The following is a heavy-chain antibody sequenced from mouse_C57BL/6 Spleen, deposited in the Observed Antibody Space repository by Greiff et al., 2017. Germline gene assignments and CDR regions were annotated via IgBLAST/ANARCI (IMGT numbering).Heavy chain of an antibody. CDR3: ASYGNYGYFDV. V-gene: IGHV1-26*01. Sequence: VQLQQSGPELVKPGASVKISCKASGYTFTDYYMNWVKQSHGKSLEWIGDINPNNGGTSYNQKFKGKATLTVDKSSSTAYMELRSLTSEDSAVYYCASYGNYGYFDVWGTGTTVTVSS. CDR1: GYTFTDYY. J-gene: IGHJ1*03. D-gene: IGHD2-1*01. CDR2: INPNNGGT.